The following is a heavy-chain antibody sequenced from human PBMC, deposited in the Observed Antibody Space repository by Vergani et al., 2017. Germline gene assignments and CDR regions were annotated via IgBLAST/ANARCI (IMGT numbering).Heavy chain of an antibody. Sequence: QVQLVQSGAEVKKPGSSVKVSCKASGGTFSSYAISWVRQAPGQGLEWMGGIIPIFGTANYAQKFQGRVTITADESTSTAYMELSSLGSEDTAVYYCARDRAGYCSGGSCYSDFDYWGQGTLVTVSS. D-gene: IGHD2-15*01. CDR3: ARDRAGYCSGGSCYSDFDY. CDR2: IIPIFGTA. CDR1: GGTFSSYA. J-gene: IGHJ4*02. V-gene: IGHV1-69*01.